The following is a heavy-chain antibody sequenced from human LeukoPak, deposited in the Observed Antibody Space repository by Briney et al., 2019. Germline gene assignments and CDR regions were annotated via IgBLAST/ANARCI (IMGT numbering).Heavy chain of an antibody. CDR2: ISYSRST. D-gene: IGHD3-10*01. CDR3: AKAMSSAWNFDL. J-gene: IGHJ2*01. Sequence: SETLSLTCTVSGDSISTYSWIWIRQPPGKGLECIGYISYSRSTNFNPSLQSRVTMSVATSKNQFSLKLNSVTAADTAVYYCAKAMSSAWNFDLWGRGTLVTVSS. CDR1: GDSISTYS. V-gene: IGHV4-59*01.